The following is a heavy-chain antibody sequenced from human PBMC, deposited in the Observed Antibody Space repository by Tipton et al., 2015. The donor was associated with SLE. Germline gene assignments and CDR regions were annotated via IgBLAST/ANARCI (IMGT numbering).Heavy chain of an antibody. D-gene: IGHD3-10*01. Sequence: SLRLSCTASSFTFSSYWMHWVRQVPGKGLVWVSEIDPDGSRTNYADSVKGRFTISRDNSKNTLYLQMNSLRGEDTAVHCCASSLLAGIDYWGQGTLVTVSS. V-gene: IGHV3-74*01. CDR1: SFTFSSYW. CDR3: ASSLLAGIDY. J-gene: IGHJ4*02. CDR2: IDPDGSRT.